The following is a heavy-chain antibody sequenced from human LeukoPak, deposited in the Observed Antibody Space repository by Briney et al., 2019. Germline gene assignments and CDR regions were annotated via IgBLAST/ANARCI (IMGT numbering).Heavy chain of an antibody. CDR1: GFTFSSYG. CDR2: ISYDGSNK. J-gene: IGHJ4*02. CDR3: ARSSCFDY. D-gene: IGHD6-13*01. V-gene: IGHV3-30*03. Sequence: GGSLRLSCAASGFTFSSYGMHWVRQAPGKGLEWVAVISYDGSNKYYADSVKGRFTISRDNSKNTLYLQMSSLRAEDTAVYYCARSSCFDYWGQGTLVTVSS.